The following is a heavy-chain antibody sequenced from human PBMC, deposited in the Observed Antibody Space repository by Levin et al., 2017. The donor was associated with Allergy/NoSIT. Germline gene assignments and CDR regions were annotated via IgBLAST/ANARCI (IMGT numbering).Heavy chain of an antibody. Sequence: SETLSLTCTVSGGSISSGGYYWSWIRQHPGKGLEWIGYIYYSGSTYYNPSLKSRVTISVDTSKNQFSLKLSSVTAADTAVYYCARGHQAWGSYRHGAFDIWGQGTMVTVSS. CDR2: IYYSGST. CDR3: ARGHQAWGSYRHGAFDI. CDR1: GGSISSGGYY. D-gene: IGHD3-16*02. V-gene: IGHV4-31*03. J-gene: IGHJ3*02.